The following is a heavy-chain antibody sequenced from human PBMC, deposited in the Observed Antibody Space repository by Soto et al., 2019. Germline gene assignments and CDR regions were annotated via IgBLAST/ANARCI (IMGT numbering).Heavy chain of an antibody. CDR3: AKGRGEGYFDY. Sequence: PGGSLRLSCAASGFIFSNYVMGWVRQAPGKGLEWVSAIGGTSGSTYYPNSVKGRFTISRDNSKNTVYLQLNSLRADDTAVYYCAKGRGEGYFDYWGQGTLVTVSS. D-gene: IGHD3-16*01. CDR1: GFIFSNYV. V-gene: IGHV3-23*01. J-gene: IGHJ4*02. CDR2: IGGTSGST.